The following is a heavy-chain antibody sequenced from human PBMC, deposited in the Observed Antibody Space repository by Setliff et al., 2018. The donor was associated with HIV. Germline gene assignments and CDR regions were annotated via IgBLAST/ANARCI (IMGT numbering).Heavy chain of an antibody. CDR3: ARNIDMHYDFWSAYDY. V-gene: IGHV1-2*02. CDR2: INPNSGGT. Sequence: ASVKVSCKASGYTFTTNYIHWARQAPGQGLEWMGWINPNSGGTNYAQKFQGRVTMTRDTSIYTAYMELSRLRSDDTALYYCARNIDMHYDFWSAYDYWGQGALVTVSS. D-gene: IGHD3-3*01. CDR1: GYTFTTNY. J-gene: IGHJ4*02.